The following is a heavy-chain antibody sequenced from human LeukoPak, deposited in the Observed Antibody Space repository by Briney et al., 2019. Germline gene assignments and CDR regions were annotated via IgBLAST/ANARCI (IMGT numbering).Heavy chain of an antibody. CDR2: ISVYNGNT. CDR3: ARGPPQDSPWFDP. Sequence: ASVKVSCTASGYTFTSYGISWVRQAPGQGLEWMGWISVYNGNTNYAQNLQGRVTMTTDTSTSTAYMEVRSLRSEDTAVYYCARGPPQDSPWFDPWGQGTLVTVSS. CDR1: GYTFTSYG. V-gene: IGHV1-18*01. J-gene: IGHJ5*02. D-gene: IGHD2-15*01.